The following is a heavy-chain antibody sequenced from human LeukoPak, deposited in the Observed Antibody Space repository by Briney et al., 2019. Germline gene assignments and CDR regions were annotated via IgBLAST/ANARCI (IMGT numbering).Heavy chain of an antibody. J-gene: IGHJ4*02. V-gene: IGHV3-23*01. Sequence: GGSLRLSCEASGFIFSNYDMSWVRQAPGSGLEWVSGISDSGRSTFHADSVKGRVTISRDNSKNTLYLQMNSLRVGDTAVYYCAKGDHYCSSTSCPSDYWGQGTLVTVSS. CDR3: AKGDHYCSSTSCPSDY. CDR2: ISDSGRST. D-gene: IGHD2-2*01. CDR1: GFIFSNYD.